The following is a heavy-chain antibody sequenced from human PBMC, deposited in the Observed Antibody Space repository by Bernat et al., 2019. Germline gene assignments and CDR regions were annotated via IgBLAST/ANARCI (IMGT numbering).Heavy chain of an antibody. CDR3: APWVVAATTMMG. D-gene: IGHD2-15*01. CDR1: GFTFSSYA. CDR2: ISGSGGST. V-gene: IGHV3-23*04. Sequence: EVQLVESGGGLVQPGGSLRLSCAASGFTFSSYAMSWVRQAPGKGLEWVAAISGSGGSTYYADSVKGRFTISRDNSKNTLYLQMNSLRAEDTAVYYCAPWVVAATTMMGWGQGTPVTVSS. J-gene: IGHJ4*02.